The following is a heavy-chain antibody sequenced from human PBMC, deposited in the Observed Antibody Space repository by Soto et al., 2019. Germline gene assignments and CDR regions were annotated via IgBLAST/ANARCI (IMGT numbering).Heavy chain of an antibody. CDR2: IIPIFGTA. CDR3: ARPSAYYDSSGYLDAFDI. CDR1: GGTFSSYA. J-gene: IGHJ3*02. Sequence: SVKVSCKASGGTFSSYAISWVRQAPGQGLEWMGGIIPIFGTANYAQKFQGRVTITADESTSTAYMELSSLRSEDTAVYYCARPSAYYDSSGYLDAFDIWGHGTRVTVSS. V-gene: IGHV1-69*13. D-gene: IGHD3-22*01.